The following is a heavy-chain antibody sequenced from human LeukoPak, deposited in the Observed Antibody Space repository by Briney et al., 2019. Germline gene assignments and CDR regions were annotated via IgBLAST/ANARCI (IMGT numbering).Heavy chain of an antibody. J-gene: IGHJ4*02. CDR2: IYYSGST. CDR1: GGSIGSYY. Sequence: TSETLSLTCTVSGGSIGSYYWSWIRQPPGKGLEWIGYIYYSGSTNYNPSLKSRVTISVDTSKNQFSLKLSSVTAADTAVYYCARKRSSGFDYWGQGTLVTVSS. D-gene: IGHD6-19*01. V-gene: IGHV4-59*08. CDR3: ARKRSSGFDY.